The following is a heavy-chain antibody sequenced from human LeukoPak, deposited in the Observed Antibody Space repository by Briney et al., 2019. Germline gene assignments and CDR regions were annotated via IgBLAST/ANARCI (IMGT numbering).Heavy chain of an antibody. Sequence: SETLSLTCAVYGGSFSGYYWTWIRQPPGKGLEWIGEINHSGSTSYNPSLKSRVTISVDTSKNQFSLKLSSVTAADTGVYYCARGLVVVVAATRGMDVWGQGTTVTVSS. D-gene: IGHD2-15*01. CDR2: INHSGST. J-gene: IGHJ6*02. CDR3: ARGLVVVVAATRGMDV. CDR1: GGSFSGYY. V-gene: IGHV4-34*01.